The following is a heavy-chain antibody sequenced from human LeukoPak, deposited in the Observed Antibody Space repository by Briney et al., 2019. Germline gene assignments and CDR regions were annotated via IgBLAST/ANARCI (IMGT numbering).Heavy chain of an antibody. V-gene: IGHV4-38-2*02. Sequence: PSETLSLTCTVSGYSISSGYYWGWIRQPPGKGLEWIGSIYHSGSTYYNPSLKSRVTISVDTSKNQFSLKLSSVTAADTAVYYCARPHSQRNSLWYFDLWGRGTLVTVSS. CDR1: GYSISSGYY. J-gene: IGHJ2*01. D-gene: IGHD3-16*02. CDR2: IYHSGST. CDR3: ARPHSQRNSLWYFDL.